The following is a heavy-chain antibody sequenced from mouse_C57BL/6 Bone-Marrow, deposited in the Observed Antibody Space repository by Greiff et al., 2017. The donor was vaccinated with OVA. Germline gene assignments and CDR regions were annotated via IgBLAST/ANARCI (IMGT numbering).Heavy chain of an antibody. CDR2: INPSSGYT. CDR3: ARDWYIKGGYFDY. V-gene: IGHV1-4*01. CDR1: GYTFTSYT. Sequence: QVHVKQSGAELARPGASVKMSCKASGYTFTSYTMHWVKQRPGQGLEWIGYINPSSGYTKYNQKFKDKATLTADKSSSTAYMQLSSLTSEDSAVYYCARDWYIKGGYFDYWGQGTTLTVSS. D-gene: IGHD1-1*02. J-gene: IGHJ2*01.